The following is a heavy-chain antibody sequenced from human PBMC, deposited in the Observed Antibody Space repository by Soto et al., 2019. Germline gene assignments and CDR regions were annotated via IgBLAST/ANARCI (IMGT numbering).Heavy chain of an antibody. CDR2: IYYSGST. CDR1: GGSISSSSYY. CDR3: ARQEYSSPDFDY. D-gene: IGHD6-6*01. V-gene: IGHV4-39*01. Sequence: SETLSLTCTVSGGSISSSSYYWGWIRQPPGKGLEWIGSIYYSGSTYYNPSLKSRVTISVDTSKNQFSLKLSSVTAADTAVYYCARQEYSSPDFDYWGQGTLVTVSS. J-gene: IGHJ4*02.